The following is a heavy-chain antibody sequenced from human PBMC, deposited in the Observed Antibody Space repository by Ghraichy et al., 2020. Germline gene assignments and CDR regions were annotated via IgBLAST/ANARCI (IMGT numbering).Heavy chain of an antibody. Sequence: SQTLSLTCTVFGGSISSGTYYWGWIRQPPGKGLEWIGSIFYSGSTYYNPSLKSRVTISVDMSENQFSLKVSSVTAADTAVYYCARHEMVVAATSFDYWGQGTLVTVSS. J-gene: IGHJ4*02. CDR3: ARHEMVVAATSFDY. CDR2: IFYSGST. V-gene: IGHV4-39*01. CDR1: GGSISSGTYY. D-gene: IGHD2-15*01.